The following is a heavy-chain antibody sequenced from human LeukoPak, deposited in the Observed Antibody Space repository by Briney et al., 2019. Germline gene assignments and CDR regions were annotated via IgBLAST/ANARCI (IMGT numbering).Heavy chain of an antibody. CDR3: ARVDGAVAGWYYFDY. J-gene: IGHJ4*02. V-gene: IGHV4-59*11. Sequence: PSETLSLTCTVSGGSISSHYWSWIRQPPGKGLEWIGYIYYSGSTNYNPSLKSRVTISVDTSKNQFSLKLSSVTAADTAVYYCARVDGAVAGWYYFDYWGQGTLVTVSS. D-gene: IGHD6-19*01. CDR2: IYYSGST. CDR1: GGSISSHY.